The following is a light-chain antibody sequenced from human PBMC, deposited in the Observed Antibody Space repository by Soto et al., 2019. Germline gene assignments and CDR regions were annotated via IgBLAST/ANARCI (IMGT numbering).Light chain of an antibody. J-gene: IGKJ2*01. CDR2: WAS. V-gene: IGKV4-1*01. CDR3: QQYYSSPRT. Sequence: DIVMTQSPDSLAVSLGERATINCKSSQSVLYNSNNKNYLAWYQQKPGQPPKLLIYWASTRESGVPDRFSGSGSGTDFTLTIRSLQTEDVAVYYCQQYYSSPRTFGQGTKLEIK. CDR1: QSVLYNSNNKNY.